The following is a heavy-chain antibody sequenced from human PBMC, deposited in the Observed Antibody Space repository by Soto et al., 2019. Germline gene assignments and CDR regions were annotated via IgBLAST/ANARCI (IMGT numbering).Heavy chain of an antibody. J-gene: IGHJ6*02. V-gene: IGHV4-4*07. CDR1: GGSISSYY. CDR3: ARDGITGTYYYYGMDV. CDR2: IYTSGST. Sequence: QVQLQESGPGLVKPSETLSLTCTVSGGSISSYYWSWIRQPAGKGLEWSGRIYTSGSTNYNPSLKSRVTMSVDTSKNQFSLKLSSVTAADTAVYYCARDGITGTYYYYGMDVWGQGTTVTVSS. D-gene: IGHD1-7*01.